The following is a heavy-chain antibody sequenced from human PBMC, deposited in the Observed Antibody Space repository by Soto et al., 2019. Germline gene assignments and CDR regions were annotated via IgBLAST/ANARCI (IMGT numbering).Heavy chain of an antibody. J-gene: IGHJ6*02. CDR3: AKMGENYYDSAYGMDV. D-gene: IGHD3-22*01. V-gene: IGHV3-23*01. CDR2: ISGNGGST. CDR1: GFTFRSYA. Sequence: EVQLLESGGGLVQPGGSLRLSCVASGFTFRSYAMSWVRQAPGKGLEWVSAISGNGGSTYYADSVKGRFTISRDNSKNTLYLQMNSLRAEDTAVYYCAKMGENYYDSAYGMDVWGQGTTVTVSS.